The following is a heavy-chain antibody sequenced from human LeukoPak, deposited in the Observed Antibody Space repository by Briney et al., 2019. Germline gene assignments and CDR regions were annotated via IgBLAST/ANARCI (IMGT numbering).Heavy chain of an antibody. Sequence: GGSLRLSCAASGFTFSNAWVSWVRQAPGKGLEWVGRIKSKTDGGTTDYAAPVKGRFTISRDDSKNTLYLQMNSLKTEDTAVYYCTTVSLPMVRGVVMSSGYFDYWGQGTLVTVSS. CDR2: IKSKTDGGTT. D-gene: IGHD3-10*01. CDR1: GFTFSNAW. CDR3: TTVSLPMVRGVVMSSGYFDY. J-gene: IGHJ4*02. V-gene: IGHV3-15*01.